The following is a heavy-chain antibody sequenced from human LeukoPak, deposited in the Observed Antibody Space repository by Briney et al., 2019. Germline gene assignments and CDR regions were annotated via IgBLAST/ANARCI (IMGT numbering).Heavy chain of an antibody. CDR3: ARPRITMVRGAPNNWFDP. J-gene: IGHJ5*02. CDR2: INPNSGGT. CDR1: GYTFTGYY. Sequence: GASVKVSCKASGYTFTGYYMHWVRQAPGQGLEWMGWINPNSGGTNYAQKFQGRVIMTRDTSISTAYMELSRLRPDDTAVYYCARPRITMVRGAPNNWFDPWGQGTLVTVSS. V-gene: IGHV1-2*02. D-gene: IGHD3-10*01.